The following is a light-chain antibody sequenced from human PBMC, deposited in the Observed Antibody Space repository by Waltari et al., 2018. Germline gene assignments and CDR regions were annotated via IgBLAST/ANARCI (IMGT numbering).Light chain of an antibody. V-gene: IGKV1-39*01. J-gene: IGKJ4*01. CDR3: QQSYSTPHT. Sequence: DIQMTQSPSSLSASVGDRVTITCRASQSISSYLNWYQQKPGTAPKLPIYAASSLQSGVPSRFGGSGSGTGFTLTISSLQTEEFATYYCQQSYSTPHTFGGGTKVEIK. CDR1: QSISSY. CDR2: AAS.